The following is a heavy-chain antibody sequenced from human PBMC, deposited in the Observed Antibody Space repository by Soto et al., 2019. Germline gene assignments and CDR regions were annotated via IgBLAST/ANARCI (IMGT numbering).Heavy chain of an antibody. D-gene: IGHD6-13*01. CDR1: GFTFSSYW. Sequence: EVQLVESGGGLVQPGESLRLSCAGSGFTFSSYWMSWVRQAQGTGLEWVANIKQDGRETDYVDSVKGRFTISRENAKNSLYLQMNSLRAEDTAVYYCAAWARSSWFDYWGQGTLVTVSS. CDR3: AAWARSSWFDY. J-gene: IGHJ4*02. V-gene: IGHV3-7*05. CDR2: IKQDGRET.